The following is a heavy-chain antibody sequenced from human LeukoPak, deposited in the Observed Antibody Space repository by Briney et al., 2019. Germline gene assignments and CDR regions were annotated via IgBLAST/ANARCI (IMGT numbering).Heavy chain of an antibody. Sequence: GRSLRLSCVASGFTFTRYAMHWFRQAPGKGLEWVTAVSYDGNDKYYADSVKGRFTISRDNSKNTVYLQMNSLRAEDTAVYYCARDDALATDGFDSWGQGTLVTVSS. V-gene: IGHV3-30*04. CDR2: VSYDGNDK. CDR3: ARDDALATDGFDS. D-gene: IGHD4-11*01. J-gene: IGHJ4*02. CDR1: GFTFTRYA.